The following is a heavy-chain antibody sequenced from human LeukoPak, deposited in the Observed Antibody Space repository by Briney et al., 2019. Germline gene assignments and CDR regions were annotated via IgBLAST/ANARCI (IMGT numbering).Heavy chain of an antibody. CDR3: AKDHSSGSLDY. D-gene: IGHD3-22*01. Sequence: GGSLRLSCAASGFTFSSYGMSWVRQAPGKGLEWVAVISYDGSNKYYADSVKGRFTISRDNSKNTLYLQMNSLRAEDTAVYYCAKDHSSGSLDYWGQGTLVTVSS. CDR1: GFTFSSYG. CDR2: ISYDGSNK. J-gene: IGHJ4*02. V-gene: IGHV3-30*18.